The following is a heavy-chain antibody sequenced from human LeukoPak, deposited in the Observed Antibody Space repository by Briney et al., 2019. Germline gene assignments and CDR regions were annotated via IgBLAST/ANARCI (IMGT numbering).Heavy chain of an antibody. D-gene: IGHD3-22*01. V-gene: IGHV3-9*01. CDR2: ISWNSGSI. CDR3: AKDMGDYYDSSGYPFDY. Sequence: GGSLRLSCAASGFTFDDYAMHWDRQAPGKGLEWVSGISWNSGSIGYADSVKGRFTISRDNAKNSLYLQMNSLRAEDTALYYCAKDMGDYYDSSGYPFDYWGQGTLVTVSS. CDR1: GFTFDDYA. J-gene: IGHJ4*02.